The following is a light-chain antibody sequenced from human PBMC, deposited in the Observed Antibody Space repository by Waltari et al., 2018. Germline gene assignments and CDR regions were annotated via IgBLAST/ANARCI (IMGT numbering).Light chain of an antibody. CDR1: NIERKS. J-gene: IGLJ1*01. CDR2: YDS. Sequence: SYVLTHPPSVSVAPRETARITCGGNNIERKSVHWYRQRPGQAPVLVISYDSDRPSGIPERFSGSNSGNTATLTISRVEAGDEADYYCQVWDANTDPGVFGTGTEVTVL. V-gene: IGLV3-21*01. CDR3: QVWDANTDPGV.